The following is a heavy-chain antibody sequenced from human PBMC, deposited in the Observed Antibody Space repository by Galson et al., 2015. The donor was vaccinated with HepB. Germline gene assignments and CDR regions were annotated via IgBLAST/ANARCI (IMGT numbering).Heavy chain of an antibody. J-gene: IGHJ4*02. D-gene: IGHD6-19*01. CDR3: ARDPGDSSGADFGFDY. CDR2: INPSGGST. CDR1: GYTFTSYY. V-gene: IGHV1-46*01. Sequence: SVKVSCKASGYTFTSYYMHWVRQAPGQGLEWMGKINPSGGSTSYAQNFQGRVTMTRDTSTSTVYMELSSLRSEDTAVYYCARDPGDSSGADFGFDYWGQGTLVTVSS.